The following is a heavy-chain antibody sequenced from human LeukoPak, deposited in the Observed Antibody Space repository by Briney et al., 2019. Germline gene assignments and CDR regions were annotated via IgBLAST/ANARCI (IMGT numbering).Heavy chain of an antibody. CDR3: AREEIRSWFDP. D-gene: IGHD5-24*01. CDR1: GGSIINYY. V-gene: IGHV4-59*01. J-gene: IGHJ5*02. CDR2: IYYSGST. Sequence: SETLSLTCTVSGGSIINYYWSWIRQPPGEGLEWIGYIYYSGSTNYDPSLKSRVTISVDTSKNQFSLKLSSVTAADTAVYYCAREEIRSWFDPWGQGTLVTVSS.